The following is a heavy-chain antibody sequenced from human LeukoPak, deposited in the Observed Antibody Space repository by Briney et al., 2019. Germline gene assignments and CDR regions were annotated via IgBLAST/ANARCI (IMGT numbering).Heavy chain of an antibody. V-gene: IGHV1-69*04. CDR1: GGTFSSYA. J-gene: IGHJ3*02. Sequence: SVKVSCKASGGTFSSYAISWVRQAPGQGLEWMGRIIPILGIANYAQKFQGRVTITADKSTSTAYMELCSLRSEDTAVYYCATGGWDDAFDIWGQGTMVTVSS. CDR3: ATGGWDDAFDI. D-gene: IGHD6-19*01. CDR2: IIPILGIA.